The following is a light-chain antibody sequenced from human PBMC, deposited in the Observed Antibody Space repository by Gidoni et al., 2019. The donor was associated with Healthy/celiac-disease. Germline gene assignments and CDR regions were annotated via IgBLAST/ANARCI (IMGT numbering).Light chain of an antibody. CDR3: QQYGSSPPLT. CDR2: CAS. V-gene: IGKV3-20*01. J-gene: IGKJ4*01. CDR1: QSVSSSY. Sequence: EIVLTQSPGTLSLSPRERATLSCRASQSVSSSYLVWYQQKPGQAPRLLIYCASSRATGIPDRFSGSGSGTDFTLTISRLEPEDFAVYYCQQYGSSPPLTFGGGTKVEIK.